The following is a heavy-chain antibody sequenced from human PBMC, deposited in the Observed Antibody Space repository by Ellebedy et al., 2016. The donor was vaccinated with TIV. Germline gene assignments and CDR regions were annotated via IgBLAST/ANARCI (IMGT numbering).Heavy chain of an antibody. CDR1: GFTFSSYG. V-gene: IGHV3-30-3*01. CDR2: FSYDGRMI. D-gene: IGHD3-22*01. J-gene: IGHJ3*02. Sequence: PGGSLRLSCAASGFTFSSYGMHWVRQAPGKGLEWVAVFSYDGRMIYYADSVKGRFTISTDNSENTVYLQMHSLTAEDTAVYYCAREVTVGAFDIWGQGTLVTVSS. CDR3: AREVTVGAFDI.